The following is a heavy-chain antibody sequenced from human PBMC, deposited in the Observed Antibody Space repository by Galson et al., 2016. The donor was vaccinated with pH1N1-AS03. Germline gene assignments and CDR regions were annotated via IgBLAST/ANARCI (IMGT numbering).Heavy chain of an antibody. Sequence: SVKVSCKASGYTFTTYAIHWVRQAPGQRLEWMGWMNTAMGNTKYSQNFQGRVTITRDTSADTAYMELRGLRSEDTAVYFCARDRWTTDWYFDLWGRGTLGPVSS. CDR1: GYTFTTYA. V-gene: IGHV1-3*04. CDR2: MNTAMGNT. D-gene: IGHD3-16*02. CDR3: ARDRWTTDWYFDL. J-gene: IGHJ2*01.